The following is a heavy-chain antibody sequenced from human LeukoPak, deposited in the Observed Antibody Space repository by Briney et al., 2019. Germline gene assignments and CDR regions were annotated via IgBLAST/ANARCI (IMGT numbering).Heavy chain of an antibody. D-gene: IGHD1-26*01. Sequence: SETLSLTGTVSGGSISSSSYYWGWIRQPPGKGLEWIGSIYYSGSTYYNPSLKSRVTISADTSKNQFSLKLSSVTAADTAVYYCARQVGSGYYTMDVWGQGTTVTVSS. J-gene: IGHJ6*02. V-gene: IGHV4-39*01. CDR3: ARQVGSGYYTMDV. CDR1: GGSISSSSYY. CDR2: IYYSGST.